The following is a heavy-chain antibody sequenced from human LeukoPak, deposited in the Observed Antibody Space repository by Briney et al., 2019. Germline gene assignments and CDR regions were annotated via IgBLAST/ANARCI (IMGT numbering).Heavy chain of an antibody. J-gene: IGHJ4*02. D-gene: IGHD6-13*01. Sequence: GGSLRLSCAASGFTFDDYGMSWVRQAPGKGLEWVSSISSSSSYIYYADSVKGRFTISRDNAKNSLYLQMNSLRAEDTAVYYCATSGYSSSWYFGWGQGTLVTVSS. CDR3: ATSGYSSSWYFG. CDR1: GFTFDDYG. CDR2: ISSSSSYI. V-gene: IGHV3-21*01.